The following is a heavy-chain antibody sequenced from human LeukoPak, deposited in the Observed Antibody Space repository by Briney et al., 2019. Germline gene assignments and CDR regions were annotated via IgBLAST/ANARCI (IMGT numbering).Heavy chain of an antibody. CDR2: ISNSGDYT. Sequence: PGGSLRLSCAASGFTFSSYAMSWVRQAPGKGLEWFSSISNSGDYTYYADSVKGRFTISRDNSKNTLYLQMNSLRAEDTAVYYRAKDPTNYGSGSYYFDYWGQGTLVTVSS. V-gene: IGHV3-23*01. D-gene: IGHD3-10*01. J-gene: IGHJ4*02. CDR1: GFTFSSYA. CDR3: AKDPTNYGSGSYYFDY.